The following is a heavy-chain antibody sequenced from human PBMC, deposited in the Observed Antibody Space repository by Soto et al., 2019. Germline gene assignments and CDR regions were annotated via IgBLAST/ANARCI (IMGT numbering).Heavy chain of an antibody. Sequence: EVQRVESGGDLEKPGGSLRLSCAASGFTFSNAWMNWVRQAPGKGLEWVVRIKSKTDGGTTDYAAPVKGRFTISRDNSKNTLYLQVKSLKPGHTAVYYCTSDAGRVHYGDYGAYWRQGTLVTVSS. CDR1: GFTFSNAW. CDR3: TSDAGRVHYGDYGAY. V-gene: IGHV3-15*07. CDR2: IKSKTDGGTT. J-gene: IGHJ4*02. D-gene: IGHD4-17*01.